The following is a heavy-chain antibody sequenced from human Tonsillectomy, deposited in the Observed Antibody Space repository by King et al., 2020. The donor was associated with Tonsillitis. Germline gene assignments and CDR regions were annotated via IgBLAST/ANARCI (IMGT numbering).Heavy chain of an antibody. CDR3: ARYTSSSFFDY. Sequence: QLQESGPGLVKPSQPLSLTCTVSGGSISSGNYYWSWIRQPAGKGLEWIGRIYTSGSTNYNPSLKSRVTMSVDTSKNQFSLKLSSVTAADTAVYYCARYTSSSFFDYWGQGTLVTVSS. D-gene: IGHD6-6*01. CDR2: IYTSGST. CDR1: GGSISSGNYY. J-gene: IGHJ4*02. V-gene: IGHV4-61*02.